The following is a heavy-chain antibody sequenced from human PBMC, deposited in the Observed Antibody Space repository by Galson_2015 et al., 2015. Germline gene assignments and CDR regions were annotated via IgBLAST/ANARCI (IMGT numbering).Heavy chain of an antibody. J-gene: IGHJ4*02. D-gene: IGHD3-22*01. CDR2: ISYDGSNK. CDR1: GFTFSSYA. CDR3: ARDGITMIVVVRAFDI. Sequence: LRLSCAASGFTFSSYAMHWVRQAPGKGLEWVAVISYDGSNKYYADSVKGRFTISRDNSKNTLYLQMNSLRAEDTAVYYCARDGITMIVVVRAFDIWGQGTLVTVSS. V-gene: IGHV3-30-3*01.